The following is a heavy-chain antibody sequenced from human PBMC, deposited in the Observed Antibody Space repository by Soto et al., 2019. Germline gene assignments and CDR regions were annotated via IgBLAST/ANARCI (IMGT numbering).Heavy chain of an antibody. J-gene: IGHJ3*02. D-gene: IGHD3-22*01. V-gene: IGHV4-59*01. CDR2: IYNSGTT. CDR1: GGSISSYY. Sequence: SETLSLTCSVSGGSISSYYWSWIRQPPGKGLEWIAYIYNSGTTNYNPSLKSRTTISVDTSKNQFSLKLNSVTAADTAVYYCARTYDDSGPNSGGYGFDIWGQGTMVTVS. CDR3: ARTYDDSGPNSGGYGFDI.